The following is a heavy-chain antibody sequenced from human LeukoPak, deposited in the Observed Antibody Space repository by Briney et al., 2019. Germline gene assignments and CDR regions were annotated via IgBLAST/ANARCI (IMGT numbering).Heavy chain of an antibody. CDR2: ISTSSSYI. CDR1: GFTFSDFA. V-gene: IGHV3-21*01. D-gene: IGHD6-6*01. CDR3: ATGGYSSSYGMDA. J-gene: IGHJ6*02. Sequence: GGSLRLSCAASGFTFSDFAMNWVRQAPGKGLEWVSSISTSSSYIYYADSVKGRFTISRDNAKNSLYLQMNSLRAEDTAVYYCATGGYSSSYGMDAWGQGTTVTVSS.